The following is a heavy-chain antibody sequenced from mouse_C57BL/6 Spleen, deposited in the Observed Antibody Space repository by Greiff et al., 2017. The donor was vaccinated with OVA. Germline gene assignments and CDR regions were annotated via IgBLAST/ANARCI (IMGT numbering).Heavy chain of an antibody. J-gene: IGHJ3*01. CDR2: INPNNGGT. CDR3: AGRRDGFAY. D-gene: IGHD3-3*01. CDR1: GYTFTDYY. V-gene: IGHV1-26*01. Sequence: EVQLQQSGPELVKPGASVKISCKASGYTFTDYYMNWVKQSHGKSLEWIGDINPNNGGTSYNQKFKGKATLTVDKSSSTAYMELRSLTSEDSAVYYCAGRRDGFAYWGQGTLVTVSA.